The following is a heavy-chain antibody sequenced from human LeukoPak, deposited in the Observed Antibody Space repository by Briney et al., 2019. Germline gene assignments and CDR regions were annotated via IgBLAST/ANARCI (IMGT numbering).Heavy chain of an antibody. V-gene: IGHV3-7*01. CDR3: ARDRVRSSSPPDY. CDR1: GFTFSSYW. CDR2: IKQDGSEK. Sequence: PGGSPRLSCAASGFTFSSYWMSWVRQAPGKGLEWVANIKQDGSEKYYVDSVKGRFTISRDNAKNSLYPQMNSLRAEDTAVYYCARDRVRSSSPPDYWGQGTLVTVSS. D-gene: IGHD6-13*01. J-gene: IGHJ4*02.